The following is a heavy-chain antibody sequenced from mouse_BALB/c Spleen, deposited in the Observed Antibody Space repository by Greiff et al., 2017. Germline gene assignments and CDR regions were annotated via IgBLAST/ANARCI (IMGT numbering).Heavy chain of an antibody. J-gene: IGHJ2*01. V-gene: IGHV5-6-5*01. CDR3: ARDSRGRGDYFDY. CDR1: GFTFSSYA. D-gene: IGHD1-1*02. CDR2: ISSGGST. Sequence: EVQGVESGGGLVKPGGSLKLSCAASGFTFSSYAMSWVRQTPEKRLEWVASISSGGSTYYPDSVKGRFTISRDNARNILYLQMSSLRSEDTAMYYCARDSRGRGDYFDYWGQGTTLTVSS.